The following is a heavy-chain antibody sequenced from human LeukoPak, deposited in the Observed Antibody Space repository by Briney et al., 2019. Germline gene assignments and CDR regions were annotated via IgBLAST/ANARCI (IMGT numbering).Heavy chain of an antibody. D-gene: IGHD3/OR15-3a*01. Sequence: PGGSLRLYCAASGFTFSSFAIHWVRQAPGKGLEWVAVISWDGTNKYYADSVKGRFTISRDNSKNTLYLQMNSLRPEDTAVYYCARGGTGIDYWGQGTLVTVSS. CDR2: ISWDGTNK. CDR3: ARGGTGIDY. CDR1: GFTFSSFA. J-gene: IGHJ4*02. V-gene: IGHV3-30-3*01.